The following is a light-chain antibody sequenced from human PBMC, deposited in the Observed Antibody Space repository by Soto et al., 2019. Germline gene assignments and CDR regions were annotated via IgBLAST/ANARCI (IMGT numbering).Light chain of an antibody. CDR1: NIESKS. CDR2: DDG. CDR3: QVWDISSDQYL. Sequence: SSEVTQPPSVSVAPGQTARITCGGNNIESKSVHWYQQRPGQAPVLVLYDDGNRPSGIPERLSGSNSGSTATLTISSVEASDEADYFCQVWDISSDQYLFGPGTKVTVL. V-gene: IGLV3-21*02. J-gene: IGLJ1*01.